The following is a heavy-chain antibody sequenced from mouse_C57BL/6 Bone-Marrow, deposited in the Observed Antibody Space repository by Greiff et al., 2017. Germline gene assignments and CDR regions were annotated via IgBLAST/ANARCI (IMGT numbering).Heavy chain of an antibody. CDR3: TKGDYDDY. CDR2: IDPENGDT. D-gene: IGHD2-4*01. Sequence: EVQLQQSGAELVRPGASVKLSCTASGFNIKDDYMHWVKQRPEQGLEWIGWIDPENGDTEYASKFQGKATITADTSSNTAYLQLRSLTSEDTAVYYCTKGDYDDYWGQGTTLTVSS. V-gene: IGHV14-4*01. J-gene: IGHJ2*01. CDR1: GFNIKDDY.